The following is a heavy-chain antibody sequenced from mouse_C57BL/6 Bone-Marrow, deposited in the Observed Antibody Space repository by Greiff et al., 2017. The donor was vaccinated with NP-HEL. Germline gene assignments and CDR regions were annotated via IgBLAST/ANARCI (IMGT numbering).Heavy chain of an antibody. Sequence: QVHVKQPGAELVKPGASVKLSCKASGYTFTSYWMHWVKQRPGQGLEWIGMIHPNSGSTNYNEKFKSKATLTVDKSSSTAYMQLSSLTSEDSAVYYCARYITTVVARYFDYWGQGTTLTVSS. CDR2: IHPNSGST. CDR1: GYTFTSYW. J-gene: IGHJ2*01. CDR3: ARYITTVVARYFDY. D-gene: IGHD1-1*01. V-gene: IGHV1-64*01.